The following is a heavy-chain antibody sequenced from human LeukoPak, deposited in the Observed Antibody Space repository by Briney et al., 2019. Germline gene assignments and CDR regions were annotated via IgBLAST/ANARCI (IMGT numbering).Heavy chain of an antibody. CDR1: GGSISSSSYY. CDR3: ARVGSSWPFYYFDY. D-gene: IGHD6-13*01. J-gene: IGHJ4*02. V-gene: IGHV4-39*07. Sequence: SETLSLTCTVSGGSISSSSYYWGWIRQPPGKGLEWIGSIYYSGTTYYNPSLKSRVIISVDTSNNHFSLRLSSLTAADTAVYYCARVGSSWPFYYFDYWGQGTLVTVS. CDR2: IYYSGTT.